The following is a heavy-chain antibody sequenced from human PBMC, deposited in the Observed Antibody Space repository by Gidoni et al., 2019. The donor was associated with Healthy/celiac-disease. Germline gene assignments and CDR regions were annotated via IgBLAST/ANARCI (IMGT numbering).Heavy chain of an antibody. V-gene: IGHV4-39*01. CDR1: GGSISSSSYY. CDR2: IYYSGST. J-gene: IGHJ4*02. Sequence: VKPSETLSLTCTVSGGSISSSSYYWGWIRQPPGKGLEWIGSIYYSGSTYYNPSLKSRVTISVDTSKNQFSLKLSSVTAADTAVYYCARRRLAYSSGETFDYWGQGTLVTVSS. D-gene: IGHD6-19*01. CDR3: ARRRLAYSSGETFDY.